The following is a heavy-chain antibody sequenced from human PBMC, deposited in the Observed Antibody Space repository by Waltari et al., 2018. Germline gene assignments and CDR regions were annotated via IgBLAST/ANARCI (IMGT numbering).Heavy chain of an antibody. D-gene: IGHD3-22*01. Sequence: QVQLQESGPGLAKSAATLSLPCDVSGSSLRSGYYWGWIRQPPRKGLEWIASIYQSGSSYYNPSLRSRVTISVDTSRNQFSLEMTSVTATDTATYYCVAAKEYYYDGSGDDAFETWGQGTLVTVSS. J-gene: IGHJ3*02. CDR2: IYQSGSS. CDR3: VAAKEYYYDGSGDDAFET. CDR1: GSSLRSGYY. V-gene: IGHV4-38-2*01.